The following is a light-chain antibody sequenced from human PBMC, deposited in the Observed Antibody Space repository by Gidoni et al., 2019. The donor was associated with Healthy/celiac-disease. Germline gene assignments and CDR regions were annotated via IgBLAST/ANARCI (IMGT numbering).Light chain of an antibody. CDR2: DVS. CDR3: SSYTSSSTNWV. J-gene: IGLJ3*02. V-gene: IGLV2-14*01. CDR1: SRYVGGYNY. Sequence: QSALTQPASVSGSPGQSITISCTGTSRYVGGYNYVSWYQQHPGKAPKLMIYDVSNRPSGVSNRFSGSKSGNTASLTISGLQAEDEADYYCSSYTSSSTNWVFGGGTKLTVL.